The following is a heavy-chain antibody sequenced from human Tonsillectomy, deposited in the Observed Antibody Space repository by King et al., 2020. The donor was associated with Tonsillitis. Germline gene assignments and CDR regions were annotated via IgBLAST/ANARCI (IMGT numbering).Heavy chain of an antibody. CDR1: GFTFSSYG. CDR3: ARDRGEMATLDY. D-gene: IGHD5-24*01. V-gene: IGHV3-33*01. J-gene: IGHJ4*02. CDR2: IWYDGSNK. Sequence: HVQLVESGGGVVQPGRSLRLSCAASGFTFSSYGMHWVRQAPGKGLEWVAGIWYDGSNKYYADSVKGRFTISRDNSKNTLYLQMNSLRAEDTAVYYCARDRGEMATLDYWGQGTLVTVSS.